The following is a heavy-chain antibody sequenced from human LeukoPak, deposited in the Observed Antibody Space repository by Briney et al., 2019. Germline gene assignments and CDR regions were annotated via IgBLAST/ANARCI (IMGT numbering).Heavy chain of an antibody. V-gene: IGHV3-23*01. Sequence: GGSLRLSCAASGFTFSSYAMSWVRQAPGKGLEWVSAISGSGGSTYYADSVKGRFTISRDNSKNSLYLQMNSLRAEDTALYYCAKDSSGSYLGWFDPWGQGTLVTVSS. D-gene: IGHD1-26*01. CDR2: ISGSGGST. CDR3: AKDSSGSYLGWFDP. CDR1: GFTFSSYA. J-gene: IGHJ5*02.